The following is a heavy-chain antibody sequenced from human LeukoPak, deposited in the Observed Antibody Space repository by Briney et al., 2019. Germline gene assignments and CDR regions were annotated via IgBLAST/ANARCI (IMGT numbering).Heavy chain of an antibody. D-gene: IGHD3-10*01. J-gene: IGHJ3*02. Sequence: ASETLSLTCTVSGDSISTSNSYWGWIRQPPGKGLEWIGSIYYSGNTYYNASLKSRVTISVDTSKNQFSLKLTSVTAADTAVYYCAGHYGSGSSWAFDIWGQGTMVTVSS. CDR1: GDSISTSNSY. CDR3: AGHYGSGSSWAFDI. CDR2: IYYSGNT. V-gene: IGHV4-39*01.